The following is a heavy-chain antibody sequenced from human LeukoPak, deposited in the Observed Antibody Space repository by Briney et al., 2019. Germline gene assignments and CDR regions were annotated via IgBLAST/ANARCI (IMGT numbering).Heavy chain of an antibody. CDR2: ISAYNGNT. CDR1: GYTFTSYG. V-gene: IGHV1-18*01. CDR3: ARDPEHYDFWSGYYYMDV. J-gene: IGHJ6*03. Sequence: ASVKVSCKASGYTFTSYGISWVRQAPGQGLEWMGWISAYNGNTNYAQKLQGRVTMTTDTSTSTAYMELRSLRSDDTAVYYCARDPEHYDFWSGYYYMDVWGKGTTVTVSS. D-gene: IGHD3-3*01.